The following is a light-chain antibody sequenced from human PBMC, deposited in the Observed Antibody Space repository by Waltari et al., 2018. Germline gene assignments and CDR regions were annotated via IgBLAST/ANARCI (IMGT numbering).Light chain of an antibody. Sequence: QSALTQPAAVSGSPGQSVTISCTGASSDIGRYDIVSWYQQHPGNAPKLVISDVSKRPSGVSDRFSGPKSGDTASLTISGLQFEDEADYYCCSYAGNYVWVFGGGTRLTVL. J-gene: IGLJ3*02. CDR2: DVS. CDR1: SSDIGRYDI. CDR3: CSYAGNYVWV. V-gene: IGLV2-23*02.